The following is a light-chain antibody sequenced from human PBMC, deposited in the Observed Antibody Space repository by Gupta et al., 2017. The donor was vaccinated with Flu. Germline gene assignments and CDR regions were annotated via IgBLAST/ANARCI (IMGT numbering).Light chain of an antibody. CDR2: DAS. CDR1: QSVSSY. J-gene: IGKJ1*01. V-gene: IGKV3-11*01. Sequence: EIVLTQSPVTLSLSPGERATPSCRASQSVSSYLAWYQQKPGQAPRILIYDASNRATGIPARFSGSGSGTDFTLTISSLEPEDFAVYYCQQCSHWPRTFGQGTKVEIK. CDR3: QQCSHWPRT.